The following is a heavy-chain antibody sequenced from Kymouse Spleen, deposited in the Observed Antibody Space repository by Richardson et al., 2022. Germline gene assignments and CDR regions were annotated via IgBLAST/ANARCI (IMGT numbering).Heavy chain of an antibody. J-gene: IGHJ6*02. Sequence: QLQLQESGPGLVKPSETLSLTCTVSGGSISSSSYYWGWIRQPPGKGLEWIGSIYYSGSTYYNPSLKSRVTISVDTSKNQFSLKLSSVTAADTAVYYCARHPYSGSYYYYYYYGMDVWGQGTTVTVSS. V-gene: IGHV4-39*01. CDR2: IYYSGST. CDR3: ARHPYSGSYYYYYYYGMDV. CDR1: GGSISSSSYY. D-gene: IGHD1-26*01.